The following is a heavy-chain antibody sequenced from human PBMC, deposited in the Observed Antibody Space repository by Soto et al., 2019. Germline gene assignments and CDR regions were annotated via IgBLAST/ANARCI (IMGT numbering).Heavy chain of an antibody. CDR2: IKSKTDGGTT. J-gene: IGHJ4*02. Sequence: PGGSLRLSCAASGFTFSNAWMNWVRQAPGKELEWVGRIKSKTDGGTTDYAAPVKGRFTISRDDSKNKLYLQMNSLKTEDTAVYYCTTGAAAAESDYWGQGTLVTVSS. CDR3: TTGAAAAESDY. CDR1: GFTFSNAW. D-gene: IGHD6-13*01. V-gene: IGHV3-15*07.